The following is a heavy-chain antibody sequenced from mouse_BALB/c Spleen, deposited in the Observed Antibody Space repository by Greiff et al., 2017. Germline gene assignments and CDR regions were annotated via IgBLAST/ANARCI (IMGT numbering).Heavy chain of an antibody. CDR2: ISDGGSYT. Sequence: EVQVVESGGGLVKPGGSLKLSCAASGFTFSDYYMFWVRKTPEKRLGWVASISDGGSYTYYPDSVKGRFTISRDNAKNNLYLQMSSLKSEDTSIYYCARHFDGNYFDYWGQGTTLTVSS. D-gene: IGHD2-3*01. CDR3: ARHFDGNYFDY. CDR1: GFTFSDYY. V-gene: IGHV5-4*02. J-gene: IGHJ2*01.